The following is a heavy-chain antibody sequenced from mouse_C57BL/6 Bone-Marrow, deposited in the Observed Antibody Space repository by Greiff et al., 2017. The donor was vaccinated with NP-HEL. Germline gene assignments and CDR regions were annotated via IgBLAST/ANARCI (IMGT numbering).Heavy chain of an antibody. CDR1: GFNIKDDY. J-gene: IGHJ3*01. D-gene: IGHD2-3*01. CDR3: TLIYDGYLFAY. CDR2: IVPENGDP. V-gene: IGHV14-4*01. Sequence: VHVKQSGAELVRPGASVKLSCTASGFNIKDDYMHWVKQRPEKGLEWIGWIVPENGDPESASKFQGKATITADTSSNTAYLQLSSLTSKDTAVYYCTLIYDGYLFAYWGQGTLVTVSA.